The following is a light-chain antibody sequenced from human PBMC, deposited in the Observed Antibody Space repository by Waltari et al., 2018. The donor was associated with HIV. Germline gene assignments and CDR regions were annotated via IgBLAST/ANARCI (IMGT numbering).Light chain of an antibody. Sequence: EIALTQSPATLYLSQGERATLSCRASQSVSSYLAWYQQKPGQAPRLLIYDASNRATGIPARFSGSGSGTDFTLTISSLEPEDFAVYYCQQRSTFGQGTRLEIK. J-gene: IGKJ5*01. CDR2: DAS. CDR3: QQRST. CDR1: QSVSSY. V-gene: IGKV3-11*01.